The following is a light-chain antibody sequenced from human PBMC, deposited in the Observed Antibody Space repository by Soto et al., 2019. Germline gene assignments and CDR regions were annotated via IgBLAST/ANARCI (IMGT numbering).Light chain of an antibody. CDR3: QQYCSSLGVN. J-gene: IGKJ4*01. CDR2: GAS. CDR1: QSVSSSY. V-gene: IGKV3-20*01. Sequence: EIVLTQSPGTLSLSPGERATLSCRASQSVSSSYLAWYQQKPGQAPRLLIYGASSRATGIPDRFSGSGSGTDFTLAISRLEPEDFAVYYCQQYCSSLGVNFGGGTKVEIK.